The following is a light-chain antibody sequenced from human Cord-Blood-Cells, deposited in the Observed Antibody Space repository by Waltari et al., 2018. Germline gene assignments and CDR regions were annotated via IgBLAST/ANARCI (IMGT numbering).Light chain of an antibody. CDR2: EVS. J-gene: IGLJ1*01. Sequence: QSALTQPASVSGSPGQSITISCTGTSSDVGGYNYVSWYQQHPGKAPKPMIYEVSNRPSGVSNRFSGSKSGNTASLTISGIQAEDEADYYCSSYTSSSTPYVFGTGTKVTVL. V-gene: IGLV2-14*01. CDR3: SSYTSSSTPYV. CDR1: SSDVGGYNY.